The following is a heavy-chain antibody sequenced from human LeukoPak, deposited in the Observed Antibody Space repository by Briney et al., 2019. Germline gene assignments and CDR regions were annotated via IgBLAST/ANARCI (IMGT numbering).Heavy chain of an antibody. CDR2: FDPGDAET. J-gene: IGHJ6*03. CDR1: GYSLTELS. CDR3: AKLTGGAMASRYYYMDV. D-gene: IGHD5-18*01. Sequence: ASVKVSCKVSGYSLTELSMHWVRQTLGKGLEWMGAFDPGDAETIYAQKFQGRVTLTEDTSTDTAYMELTSLRAEDTVLYYCAKLTGGAMASRYYYMDVWGKGTTVSVSS. V-gene: IGHV1-24*01.